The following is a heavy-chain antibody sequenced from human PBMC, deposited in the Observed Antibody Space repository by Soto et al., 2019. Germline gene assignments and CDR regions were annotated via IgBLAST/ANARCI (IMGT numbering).Heavy chain of an antibody. CDR2: LSATTTYK. V-gene: IGHV3-21*01. CDR1: GFTFDTYT. Sequence: GGSLRLSCTASGFTFDTYTMNWLRQAPGRGLEWVSSLSATTTYKYYVASVEGRFTISRDNAKNSLYLQTNSLGAEDTAVYYCARGSASKSGHLWYFDLWGRGTLVTVSS. D-gene: IGHD2-8*02. J-gene: IGHJ2*01. CDR3: ARGSASKSGHLWYFDL.